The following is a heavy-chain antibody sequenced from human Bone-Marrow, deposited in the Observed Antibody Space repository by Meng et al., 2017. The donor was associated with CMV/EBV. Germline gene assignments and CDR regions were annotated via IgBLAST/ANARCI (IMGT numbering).Heavy chain of an antibody. D-gene: IGHD2-2*02. J-gene: IGHJ4*02. CDR1: GYPISSGYY. Sequence: GSLRLSCTVSGYPISSGYYWCCIRQPPGKGLEGMGSIYNSGSTYYNPSLKSRVTISVDTSKNHFSLKLSYVTAANTAVYYCARVTFKQLLYVQDYWGQGTLVTVSS. CDR2: IYNSGST. V-gene: IGHV4-38-2*02. CDR3: ARVTFKQLLYVQDY.